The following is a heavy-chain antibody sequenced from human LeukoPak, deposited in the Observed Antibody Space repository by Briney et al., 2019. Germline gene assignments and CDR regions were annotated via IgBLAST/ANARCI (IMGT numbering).Heavy chain of an antibody. CDR1: GFTFSTYW. D-gene: IGHD3-9*01. J-gene: IGHJ3*02. Sequence: GGSLRLSCATSGFTFSTYWMHWVRQAPGKGLVWVSRINRDGSSTSYADSVKGRFTISRDNAKNTLYLQMNSLRAEDTAVYYCARDRETYYDILTGYYTLGDAFDIWGQGTMVTVSS. CDR3: ARDRETYYDILTGYYTLGDAFDI. CDR2: INRDGSST. V-gene: IGHV3-74*01.